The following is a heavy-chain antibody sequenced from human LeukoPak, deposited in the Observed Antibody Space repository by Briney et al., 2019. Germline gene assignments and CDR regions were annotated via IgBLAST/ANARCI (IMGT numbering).Heavy chain of an antibody. D-gene: IGHD6-19*01. CDR2: INAGNGNT. CDR3: AREGLSGWYYFDY. Sequence: ASVKVSCKASGYTFTSYAMHWVRQAPGQRLEWMGWINAGNGNTKYSQKFQGRVTITRDTSASTAYMELSSLRSEDTAVYYCAREGLSGWYYFDYWGQGTLDTVSS. V-gene: IGHV1-3*01. CDR1: GYTFTSYA. J-gene: IGHJ4*02.